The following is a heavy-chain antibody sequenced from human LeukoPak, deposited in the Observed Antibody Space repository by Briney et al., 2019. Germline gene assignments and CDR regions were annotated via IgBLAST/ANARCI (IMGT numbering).Heavy chain of an antibody. D-gene: IGHD6-13*01. J-gene: IGHJ6*03. CDR1: GGSISSSSYY. CDR2: IYYSGST. Sequence: SETLSLTCTVSGGSISSSSYYWGWIRQPPGKGLEGFGSIYYSGSTYYNPSPKSRVTIALDTSKNQFSLKLSSVTAADTAVYYCARHIADHPYYYYYMDVWGKGTTVTVSS. V-gene: IGHV4-39*01. CDR3: ARHIADHPYYYYYMDV.